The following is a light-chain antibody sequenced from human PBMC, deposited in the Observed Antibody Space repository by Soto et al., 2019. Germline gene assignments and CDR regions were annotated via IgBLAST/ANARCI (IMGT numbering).Light chain of an antibody. CDR3: QQSYSSPIT. CDR2: AAS. J-gene: IGKJ5*01. Sequence: DIQMTQSPSSLSASVGDRVTITCRASQSINSYLTWYRQKPGKAPKLLIYAASSLQSGVPSRFSGRGSGTDFTLTISSLQPEDFATYYCQQSYSSPITFGQGTRLEIK. CDR1: QSINSY. V-gene: IGKV1-39*01.